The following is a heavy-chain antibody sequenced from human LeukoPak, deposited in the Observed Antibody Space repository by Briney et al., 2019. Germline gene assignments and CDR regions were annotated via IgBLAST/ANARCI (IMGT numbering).Heavy chain of an antibody. J-gene: IGHJ4*02. CDR1: GFTFSLYG. Sequence: GGSLRLSCAASGFTFSLYGMRWVRQAPGKGLEWVAVISYHGNNEYYADSVKGRFTISRDNSKNTLYLQMNSLTAEDTAVYYCARCPESSGYYYELDSWGQGTLVTVSS. V-gene: IGHV3-30*03. CDR2: ISYHGNNE. CDR3: ARCPESSGYYYELDS. D-gene: IGHD3-22*01.